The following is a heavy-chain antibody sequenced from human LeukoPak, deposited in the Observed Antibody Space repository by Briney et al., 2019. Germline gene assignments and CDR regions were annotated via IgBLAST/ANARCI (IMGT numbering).Heavy chain of an antibody. V-gene: IGHV3-64D*06. CDR2: ISSSGDYT. D-gene: IGHD4-17*01. J-gene: IGHJ4*02. CDR3: VKRGRTSDYAYDY. Sequence: PGGSLRLSCSASGFTFSDYAMHWVRQAPGRGLQFVSAISSSGDYTSYSDSVKGRFTISRDNSKNTLHLQMSSLRPEYTAVYFCVKRGRTSDYAYDYWGQGSLVTVSS. CDR1: GFTFSDYA.